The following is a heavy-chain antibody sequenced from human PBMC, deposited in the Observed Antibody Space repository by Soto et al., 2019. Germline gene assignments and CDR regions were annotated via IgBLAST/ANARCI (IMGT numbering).Heavy chain of an antibody. CDR3: ARGKVRLQLERPSDYYYGMDV. J-gene: IGHJ6*02. CDR2: TYYRSKWYN. D-gene: IGHD1-1*01. V-gene: IGHV6-1*01. Sequence: SQTLSLTCAISGDSVSSYSAAWNWIRQSPSRGLEWLGRTYYRSKWYNDYAVSAKSRITINPDTSKNQFSLQLNSVTPEDTAVYYCARGKVRLQLERPSDYYYGMDVWGQGTTVTVSS. CDR1: GDSVSSYSAA.